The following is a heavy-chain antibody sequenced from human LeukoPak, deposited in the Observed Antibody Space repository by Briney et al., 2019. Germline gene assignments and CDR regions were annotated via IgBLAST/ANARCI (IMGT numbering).Heavy chain of an antibody. Sequence: ASVKVSCKASGYTFTSYAMHWVRQAPGQRLEWMGWINAGNGNTKYSQKFQGRVTIARDTSASTAYMELSSLRSEDTAVYYCAREPLGVVTGDYWGQGTLVTVSS. CDR1: GYTFTSYA. D-gene: IGHD4-23*01. CDR3: AREPLGVVTGDY. J-gene: IGHJ4*02. V-gene: IGHV1-3*01. CDR2: INAGNGNT.